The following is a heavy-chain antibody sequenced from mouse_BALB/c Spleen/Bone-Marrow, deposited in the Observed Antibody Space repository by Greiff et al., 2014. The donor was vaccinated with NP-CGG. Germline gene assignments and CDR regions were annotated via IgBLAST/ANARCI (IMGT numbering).Heavy chain of an antibody. D-gene: IGHD2-14*01. J-gene: IGHJ1*03. CDR1: GYSFTDYN. CDR2: IDPYNGDT. Sequence: VQLQQSGPELVKPGASVKVSCKASGYSFTDYNMYCVKQSHGKSLEWIGYIDPYNGDTTYNQKFKGKATLTVDKSSSTAFIHLNSLTSEDSAVYYCIRYYRYDYWYFDVWGTGTTVTVSS. CDR3: IRYYRYDYWYFDV. V-gene: IGHV1S135*01.